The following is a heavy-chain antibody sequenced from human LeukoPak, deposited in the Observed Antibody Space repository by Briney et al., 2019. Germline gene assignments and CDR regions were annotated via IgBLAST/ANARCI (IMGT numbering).Heavy chain of an antibody. Sequence: ASVKVSCKASGYTFTSYGISWVRQAPGQGLEWMGWINPNSGGTNYAQKFQGRVTMTRDTSISTAYMELSRLRSDDTAVYYCARVRFGEGIDYWGQGTLVTVSS. D-gene: IGHD3-10*01. CDR1: GYTFTSYG. V-gene: IGHV1-2*02. CDR3: ARVRFGEGIDY. CDR2: INPNSGGT. J-gene: IGHJ4*02.